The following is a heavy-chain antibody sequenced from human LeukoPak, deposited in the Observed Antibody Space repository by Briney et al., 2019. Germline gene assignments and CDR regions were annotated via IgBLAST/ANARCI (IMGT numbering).Heavy chain of an antibody. CDR3: ARAVAPAAIEEAFGF. J-gene: IGHJ3*01. CDR1: GFTVSSNY. V-gene: IGHV3-21*06. D-gene: IGHD2-2*02. Sequence: PGGSLRLSCAASGFTVSSNYMSWVRQAPGMGLEWVSSISSSGTFIYYADSVKGRFTISRDNAKNSLFLQMNTLRAEDTAVYYCARAVAPAAIEEAFGFWGQGTLVSVSS. CDR2: ISSSGTFI.